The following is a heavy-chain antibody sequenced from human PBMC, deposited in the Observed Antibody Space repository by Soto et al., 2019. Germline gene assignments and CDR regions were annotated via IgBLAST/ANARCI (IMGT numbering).Heavy chain of an antibody. V-gene: IGHV3-21*01. CDR2: SSRSSSYI. CDR1: GFTFSSYS. CDR3: ESRDYDDAFAI. J-gene: IGHJ3*02. D-gene: IGHD4-17*01. Sequence: EVQRVESGGGLVKPGGSLRLSCAASGFTFSSYSMNWFRQAPGKGLEWVSSSSRSSSYIYYADSVKGRFTISRDNAKNSLTEQMNSLSAEETAVYYCESRDYDDAFAIWGQGAMVTVFS.